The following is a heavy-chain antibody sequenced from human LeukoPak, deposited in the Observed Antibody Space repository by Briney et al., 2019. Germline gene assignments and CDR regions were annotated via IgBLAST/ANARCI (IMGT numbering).Heavy chain of an antibody. V-gene: IGHV1-2*02. J-gene: IGHJ3*02. D-gene: IGHD6-19*01. CDR2: INPNSGGT. CDR1: GYTFTGYY. Sequence: ASAKVSCKASGYTFTGYYMHWVRQAPGQGLEWMGWINPNSGGTNYAQKFQGRVTMTRDTSINTAYMEVSRLTFDDTAVYYCARPRTSGWIHDVYDIWGQGAMVTVPS. CDR3: ARPRTSGWIHDVYDI.